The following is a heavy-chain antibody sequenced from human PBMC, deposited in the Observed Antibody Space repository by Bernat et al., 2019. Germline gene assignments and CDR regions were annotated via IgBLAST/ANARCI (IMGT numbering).Heavy chain of an antibody. D-gene: IGHD3-16*02. CDR2: INTSGGST. J-gene: IGHJ5*02. V-gene: IGHV1-46*01. CDR1: GYTFISYY. Sequence: QVQLVQSGPEVKKPGASVKVSCKASGYTFISYYMHWVRQAPGQGLEWMGIINTSGGSTNYAQRFQGRVTMTTDTSTSTAYMELRSLRSDDTAVYYCARDPGTLYDYVWGSYRYSWFDPWGQGTLVTVSS. CDR3: ARDPGTLYDYVWGSYRYSWFDP.